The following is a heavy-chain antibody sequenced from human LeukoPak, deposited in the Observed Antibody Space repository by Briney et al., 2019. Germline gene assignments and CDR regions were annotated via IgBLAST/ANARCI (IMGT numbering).Heavy chain of an antibody. CDR3: TRVDYGDYSRRFDY. D-gene: IGHD4-17*01. V-gene: IGHV4-34*01. CDR1: GESFSGYY. Sequence: SETPSLTCAVYGESFSGYYWAWIRQPPGKGLEWIGEINHTGRTNYKPSLKSRVTISVDSSKNQFSLKLSSVTAADTAVYYCTRVDYGDYSRRFDYWGQGTLVTVSS. J-gene: IGHJ4*02. CDR2: INHTGRT.